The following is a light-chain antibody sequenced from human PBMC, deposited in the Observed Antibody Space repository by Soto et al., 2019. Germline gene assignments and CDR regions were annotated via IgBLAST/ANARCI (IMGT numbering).Light chain of an antibody. V-gene: IGKV3-20*01. Sequence: EIVLTQSPGILYLSPGDRATLSCRASQTISSGFLAWYQQKVGQAPRLLIYDTSSRASGIPDRFSGSGSGTDFTLTISRLETEDFAVFYCQQYGTSEIMFGQGTRLEIK. CDR1: QTISSGF. J-gene: IGKJ5*01. CDR3: QQYGTSEIM. CDR2: DTS.